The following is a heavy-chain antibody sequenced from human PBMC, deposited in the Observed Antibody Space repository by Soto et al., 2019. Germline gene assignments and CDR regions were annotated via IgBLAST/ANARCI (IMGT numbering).Heavy chain of an antibody. V-gene: IGHV3-23*01. J-gene: IGHJ4*02. Sequence: EVQLLESGGGLVQPGGSLRLSCAASGFTFSSYSMSWVRQAPGKGLEWVSAISGSGGSTYYADSVKGRFTISRDNSKNTRYLQMNSLRAEDTAVYYGAKARKAYSSSSYFDYWGQGTLVTVSS. D-gene: IGHD6-6*01. CDR1: GFTFSSYS. CDR2: ISGSGGST. CDR3: AKARKAYSSSSYFDY.